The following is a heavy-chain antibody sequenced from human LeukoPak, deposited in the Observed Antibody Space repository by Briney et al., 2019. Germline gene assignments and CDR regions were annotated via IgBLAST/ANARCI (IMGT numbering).Heavy chain of an antibody. CDR3: ARVAAGYFDWTYYFDS. CDR2: IYYSGSP. V-gene: IGHV4-59*11. D-gene: IGHD3-9*01. J-gene: IGHJ4*02. Sequence: SETLSLTCAVSGYSISIGHYWGWIRQPPGKRLEWIGFIYYSGSPNYNPSLKSRVTISVDTSKNQFSLRLTSVTAADTALYYCARVAAGYFDWTYYFDSWGQGTQVTVSS. CDR1: GYSISIGHY.